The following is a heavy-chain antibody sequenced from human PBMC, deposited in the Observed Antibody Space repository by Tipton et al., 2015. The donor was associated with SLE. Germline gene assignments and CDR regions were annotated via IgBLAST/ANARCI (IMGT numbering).Heavy chain of an antibody. D-gene: IGHD3-10*01. J-gene: IGHJ5*01. CDR3: ARGGGFMSGRWFDS. CDR1: GGSISSSSYY. V-gene: IGHV4-39*07. Sequence: TLSLTCTVSGGSISSSSYYWGWIRQPPGKGLEWIGSIYYSGSTYYNPSLKSRVTISVDTSKNQFSLKLSSLTAADTAVYYFARGGGFMSGRWFDSWGQGTLVTVAS. CDR2: IYYSGST.